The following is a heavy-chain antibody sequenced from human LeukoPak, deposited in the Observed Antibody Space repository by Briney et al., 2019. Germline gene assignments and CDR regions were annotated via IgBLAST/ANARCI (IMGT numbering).Heavy chain of an antibody. Sequence: GGSLRLSCAASGFTFNRYAMDWVRQAPGKGLEWVTLISHDGSDTNYADSVKGRFTISRDNSKNTLHLQMNSLRAEDTAVYYCARSSSRPTYYYYYMDVWGKGTTVTVSS. J-gene: IGHJ6*03. V-gene: IGHV3-30-3*01. CDR1: GFTFNRYA. CDR2: ISHDGSDT. CDR3: ARSSSRPTYYYYYMDV. D-gene: IGHD2-15*01.